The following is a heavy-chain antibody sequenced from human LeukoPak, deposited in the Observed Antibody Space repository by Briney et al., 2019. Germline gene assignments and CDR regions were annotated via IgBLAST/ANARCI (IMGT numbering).Heavy chain of an antibody. CDR3: ARDGRAGSLFAY. J-gene: IGHJ4*02. D-gene: IGHD6-19*01. V-gene: IGHV4-39*07. CDR1: GGSISSSSYY. Sequence: PSETLSLTCTVSGGSISSSSYYWGWIRQPPGKGLEWIGSIYYSGSTYYNPSLKSRVTISVGTSKNQFSLKLSSVTAADTAIYYCARDGRAGSLFAYWGQGTLVTVSS. CDR2: IYYSGST.